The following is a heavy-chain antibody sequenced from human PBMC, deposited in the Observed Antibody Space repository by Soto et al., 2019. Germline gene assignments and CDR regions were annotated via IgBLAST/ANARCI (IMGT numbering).Heavy chain of an antibody. J-gene: IGHJ4*02. Sequence: PGGSLRLSCAASGFTFSSYAMSWVRQAPGKGLEWVAAISGSGGSKYYADSVKGRFTISRDNSKNTLYLQMNSLRAEDTAVYYCAKDSHFSGSYSPPDYWGQGTLVTVSS. CDR1: GFTFSSYA. V-gene: IGHV3-23*01. CDR2: ISGSGGSK. D-gene: IGHD1-26*01. CDR3: AKDSHFSGSYSPPDY.